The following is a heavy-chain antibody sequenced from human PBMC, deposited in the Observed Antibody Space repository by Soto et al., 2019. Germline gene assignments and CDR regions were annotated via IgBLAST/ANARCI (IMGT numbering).Heavy chain of an antibody. CDR2: IIPIFGTA. D-gene: IGHD1-26*01. CDR1: GGTFSSYA. J-gene: IGHJ3*02. Sequence: ASVKVSCKASGGTFSSYAISWVRQAPGQGLEWMGGIIPIFGTANYAQKFQGRVTITADESTSTAYMELSSLRSEDTAVYYCARLGSGSYLDAFDIWGQGTMVTVSS. V-gene: IGHV1-69*13. CDR3: ARLGSGSYLDAFDI.